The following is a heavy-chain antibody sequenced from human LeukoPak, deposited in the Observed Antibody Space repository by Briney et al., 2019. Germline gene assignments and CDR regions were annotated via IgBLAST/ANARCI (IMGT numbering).Heavy chain of an antibody. CDR2: VRGSGGGT. CDR3: AKDPNGDYVGAFDF. J-gene: IGHJ3*01. D-gene: IGHD4-17*01. Sequence: PGGSLRLSCEASGVTFSNYALIWVRQAPGKGLEWVSAVRGSGGGTQYADAVKGRFTISRDNSKNTLYLHMNSLRAEDTAIYYCAKDPNGDYVGAFDFWGQGTMVTVSS. CDR1: GVTFSNYA. V-gene: IGHV3-23*01.